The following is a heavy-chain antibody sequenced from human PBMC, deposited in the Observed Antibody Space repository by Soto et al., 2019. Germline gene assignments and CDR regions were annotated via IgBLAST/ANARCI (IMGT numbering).Heavy chain of an antibody. Sequence: SETLSLTCTVSGGSILDSTYYWAWIRQSPGKGLEWIGTIFYSGGTYYTPSLKSRVTMSVDTSKNQFSLKLSSVTAADTAVYYCARHLTYCSAGSCYSDFPYYGMDVWGQGTTVTVSS. D-gene: IGHD2-15*01. J-gene: IGHJ6*02. CDR3: ARHLTYCSAGSCYSDFPYYGMDV. CDR2: IFYSGGT. CDR1: GGSILDSTYY. V-gene: IGHV4-39*01.